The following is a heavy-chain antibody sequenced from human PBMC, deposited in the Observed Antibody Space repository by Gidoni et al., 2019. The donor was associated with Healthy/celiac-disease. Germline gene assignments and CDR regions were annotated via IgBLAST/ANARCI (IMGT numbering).Heavy chain of an antibody. CDR2: IYYSGST. J-gene: IGHJ5*02. V-gene: IGHV4-39*01. D-gene: IGHD3-10*01. CDR3: ARHGSPFRVFWFDP. Sequence: QLPGKGLEWIGSIYYSGSTYYNPSLKSRVTISVDTSKNQFSLKLSSVTAADTAVYYCARHGSPFRVFWFDPWGQGTLVTVSS.